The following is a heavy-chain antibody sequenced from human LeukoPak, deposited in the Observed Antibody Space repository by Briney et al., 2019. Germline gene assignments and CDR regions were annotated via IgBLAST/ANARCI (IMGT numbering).Heavy chain of an antibody. CDR2: IYYSGST. Sequence: SETLSLTCTVSGGSVNSGSYYWNWIRQPPGKGLEWIGYIYYSGSTNYNPSLKSRVTISVDTSKNQFSLKLSSVTAADTAVYYCARDRYSSGCVDYWGQGTLVTVSS. D-gene: IGHD6-19*01. V-gene: IGHV4-61*01. J-gene: IGHJ4*02. CDR3: ARDRYSSGCVDY. CDR1: GGSVNSGSYY.